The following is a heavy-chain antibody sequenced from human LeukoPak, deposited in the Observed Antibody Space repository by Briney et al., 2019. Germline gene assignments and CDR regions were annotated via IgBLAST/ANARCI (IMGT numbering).Heavy chain of an antibody. CDR3: ARVGYSGSAYYYYVDA. Sequence: ASVKVSCKASGGTFSSYAISWVRQAPGQGLEWMGGIIPIFGTANYAQKFQGRVTITADESTSTAYMELSSLRSEDTAVYYCARVGYSGSAYYYYVDAWGKGTTVTVSS. D-gene: IGHD1-26*01. J-gene: IGHJ6*03. V-gene: IGHV1-69*13. CDR1: GGTFSSYA. CDR2: IIPIFGTA.